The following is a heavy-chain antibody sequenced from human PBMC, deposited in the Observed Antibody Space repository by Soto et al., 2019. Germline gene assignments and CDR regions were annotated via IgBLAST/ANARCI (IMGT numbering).Heavy chain of an antibody. V-gene: IGHV1-69*01. J-gene: IGHJ6*02. CDR3: ARETPSAAAAYYYYGLDV. CDR2: IIPVFGTA. D-gene: IGHD6-13*01. Sequence: QVQLVQYGAEVKKAGSSVKVSCKVSGGTFSSYFINWVRQAPGQGLEWVGGIIPVFGTASYAEKFQGRVTITADESTSTAYMELSRLRSDDTAVYYCARETPSAAAAYYYYGLDVWGQGTTVTVPS. CDR1: GGTFSSYF.